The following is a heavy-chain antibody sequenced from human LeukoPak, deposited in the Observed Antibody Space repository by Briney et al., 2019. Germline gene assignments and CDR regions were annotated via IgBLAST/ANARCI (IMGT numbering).Heavy chain of an antibody. CDR3: AGYGGDWNFDFDS. D-gene: IGHD2-21*01. CDR1: GGSLDIYY. CDR2: ITYRRSA. J-gene: IGHJ4*02. Sequence: RSSETLTLTCAVYGGSLDIYYWMFVRQPPGKGLHWIGEITYRRSADYNPSLKSRASITIDASQRQISLKLTSVTAADTAVYYCAGYGGDWNFDFDSWGQGTLVSVSP. V-gene: IGHV4-34*01.